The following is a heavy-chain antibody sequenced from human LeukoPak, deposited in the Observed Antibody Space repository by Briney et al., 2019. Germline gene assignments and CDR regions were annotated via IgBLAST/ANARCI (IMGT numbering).Heavy chain of an antibody. J-gene: IGHJ6*04. V-gene: IGHV3-33*01. D-gene: IGHD4-11*01. CDR2: IWYDGDNK. CDR1: GFTFSSYG. CDR3: ARDQGTTVYGMDV. Sequence: GASLRLSWAAAGFTFSSYGMRWVRQAPGKGLEWVAVIWYDGDNKYYEDSVKGRFTISRDNSKNTLYLQMNSLRAEDTAVYYCARDQGTTVYGMDVWGKGTTVTVSS.